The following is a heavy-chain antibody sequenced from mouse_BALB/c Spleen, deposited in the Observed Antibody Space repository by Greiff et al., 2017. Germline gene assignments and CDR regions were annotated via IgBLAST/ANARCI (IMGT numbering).Heavy chain of an antibody. Sequence: EVQLVESGAELVKPGASVKLSCTASGFNIKDTYMHWVKQRPEQGLEWIGRIDPANGNTKYDPKFQGKATITADTSSNTAYLQLSSLTSEDTAVYYCARYGYGFDVWGAGTTVTVSS. CDR2: IDPANGNT. CDR1: GFNIKDTY. J-gene: IGHJ1*01. CDR3: ARYGYGFDV. V-gene: IGHV14-3*02. D-gene: IGHD1-2*01.